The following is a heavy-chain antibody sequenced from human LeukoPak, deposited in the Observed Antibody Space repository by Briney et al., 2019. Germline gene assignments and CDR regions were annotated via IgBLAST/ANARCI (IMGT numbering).Heavy chain of an antibody. V-gene: IGHV1-46*01. CDR1: GYTFARYH. CDR2: INPSDGRT. CDR3: ARENVADSSGWSHFDY. Sequence: ASVKVSCKASGYTFARYHIHWVRRAPGQGLEWMGIINPSDGRTSYAQEFQDRVILTSDTSARTVYMELRSLRFEDKAEYYCARENVADSSGWSHFDYRGQGTLVIVSS. D-gene: IGHD6-19*01. J-gene: IGHJ4*02.